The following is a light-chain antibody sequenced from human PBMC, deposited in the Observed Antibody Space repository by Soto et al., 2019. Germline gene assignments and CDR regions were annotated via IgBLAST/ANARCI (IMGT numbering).Light chain of an antibody. CDR3: QVWDSSSDHLYV. J-gene: IGLJ1*01. CDR1: NIGSKS. CDR2: DDS. V-gene: IGLV3-21*02. Sequence: SYELTQPPSVSVAPGQTARITCGGNNIGSKSVHWCQQKPGQAPVLVVYDDSDRPSGIPERFSGSNSGNTATLTISRVEAGDEADYYCQVWDSSSDHLYVFGTGTKVTV.